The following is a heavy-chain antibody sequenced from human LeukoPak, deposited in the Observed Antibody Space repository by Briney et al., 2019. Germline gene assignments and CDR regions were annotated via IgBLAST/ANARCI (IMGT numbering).Heavy chain of an antibody. V-gene: IGHV1-8*01. CDR2: MNPNNGKT. CDR1: GYTFTSYD. J-gene: IGHJ4*02. CDR3: ARHEVEEQLVDY. D-gene: IGHD6-6*01. Sequence: ASVKVSCKASGYTFTSYDINWVRQATGQGLEWMGWMNPNNGKTGYSLRFQGRVTMTRNTSISTAYMGLSSLRSEDTAVYYCARHEVEEQLVDYWGQGTLVTVSS.